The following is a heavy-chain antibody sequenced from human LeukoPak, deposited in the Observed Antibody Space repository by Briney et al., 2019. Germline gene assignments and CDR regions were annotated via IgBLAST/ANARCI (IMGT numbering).Heavy chain of an antibody. Sequence: PSETLSLTCTVSGGSISSSSYYWGWIRQPPGKGLEWIGSIYYSGSTYYNPSLKSRVTISLDKSKNQFSLNLTSVTAADTAVYYCARYYYYYMDVWGEGTPVTVSS. CDR1: GGSISSSSYY. CDR3: ARYYYYYMDV. CDR2: IYYSGST. J-gene: IGHJ6*03. V-gene: IGHV4-39*07.